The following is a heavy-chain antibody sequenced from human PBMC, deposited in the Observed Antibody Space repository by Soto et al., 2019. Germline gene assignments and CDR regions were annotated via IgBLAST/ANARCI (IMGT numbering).Heavy chain of an antibody. CDR2: ISASSRTL. V-gene: IGHV3-48*01. Sequence: GGSLRLSCGASGFTFSSYSMNWVRQAPGKGLEWISHISASSRTLFYADSVKGRFTISRDNAKNSLYLQMNSLRAEDTAVYYCARSYYFFMTSCPPCSMDFRCPGTTVTRSS. CDR3: ARSYYFFMTSCPPCSMDF. CDR1: GFTFSSYS. J-gene: IGHJ6*02. D-gene: IGHD3-10*01.